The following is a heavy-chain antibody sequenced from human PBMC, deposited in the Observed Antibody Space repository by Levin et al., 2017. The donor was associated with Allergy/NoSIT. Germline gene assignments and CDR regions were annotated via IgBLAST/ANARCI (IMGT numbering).Heavy chain of an antibody. D-gene: IGHD6-19*01. Sequence: HPGGSLRLSCAASGFTFSSFWMTWVRQAPGKGLEWVANIKVDGSETYYVDSVKGRFTISRDNAKNSVYLQMNSLRVDDTAVYYCAREEGWGYHYGMDVWGQGTTVTVSS. J-gene: IGHJ6*02. CDR1: GFTFSSFW. CDR2: IKVDGSET. CDR3: AREEGWGYHYGMDV. V-gene: IGHV3-7*01.